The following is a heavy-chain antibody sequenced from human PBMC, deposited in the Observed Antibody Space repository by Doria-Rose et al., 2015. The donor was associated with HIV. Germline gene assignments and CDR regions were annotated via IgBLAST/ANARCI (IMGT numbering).Heavy chain of an antibody. CDR2: IHHSVAT. Sequence: QVQLQESGPGLVKPSGTLSLTCAVSGVSVSSGNWWTWVRQLPGKGLEWIGEIHHSVATNYNPSLKSLVTISEDKSKNQFSLTLTSVTAADTAVYYCAREEDSVGGSCYSDDWGRGTLVTVSS. CDR1: GVSVSSGNW. V-gene: IGHV4-4*02. D-gene: IGHD2-15*01. J-gene: IGHJ4*02. CDR3: AREEDSVGGSCYSDD.